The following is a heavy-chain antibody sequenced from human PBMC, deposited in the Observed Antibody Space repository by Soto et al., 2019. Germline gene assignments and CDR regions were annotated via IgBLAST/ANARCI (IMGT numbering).Heavy chain of an antibody. J-gene: IGHJ4*02. CDR3: ARSSLGILRFLEWSFDY. Sequence: ESGGGLVKPGGSLRLSCAASGFSFSTYTMSWVRQAPGKGLEWVSSISSSSSYIYYSDSMKGRFTISRDNAKNSLFLQMNSLRIEDTAVYYCARSSLGILRFLEWSFDYWGQGTLVTVSS. CDR1: GFSFSTYT. D-gene: IGHD3-3*01. V-gene: IGHV3-21*01. CDR2: ISSSSSYI.